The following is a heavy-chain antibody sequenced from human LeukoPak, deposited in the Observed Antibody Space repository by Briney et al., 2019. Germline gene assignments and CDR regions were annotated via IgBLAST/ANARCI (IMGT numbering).Heavy chain of an antibody. D-gene: IGHD6-6*01. CDR1: GGSISSNSYY. V-gene: IGHV4-39*01. CDR2: IYYSGST. J-gene: IGHJ4*02. CDR3: ARSGSSSGGAFDY. Sequence: PSETLSLTCTVSGGSISSNSYYWGWIRQPPGKGREWIGSIYYSGSTYYNPSLKSRVTISVDTSKNQFSLKLSSVTAADTAVYYCARSGSSSGGAFDYWGQGTLVSVSS.